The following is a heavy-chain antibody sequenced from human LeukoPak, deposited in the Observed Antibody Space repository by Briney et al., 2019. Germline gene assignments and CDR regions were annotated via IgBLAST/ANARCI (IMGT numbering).Heavy chain of an antibody. Sequence: ASVKVSCKASGGTFSSYAISWVRQAPGQGLEWMGRIIPILGIANYAQKFQGRVTITADKSTSTAYMELSSLRSEDTAVYYCARDGTHMSGRSPPIKNFDYWGQGTLVTVSS. D-gene: IGHD6-19*01. J-gene: IGHJ4*02. CDR3: ARDGTHMSGRSPPIKNFDY. CDR2: IIPILGIA. CDR1: GGTFSSYA. V-gene: IGHV1-69*04.